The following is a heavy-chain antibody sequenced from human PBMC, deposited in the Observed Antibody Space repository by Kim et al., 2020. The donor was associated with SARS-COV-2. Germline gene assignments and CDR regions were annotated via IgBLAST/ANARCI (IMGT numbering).Heavy chain of an antibody. CDR1: GITLTNNH. CDR2: SYGGGTI. V-gene: IGHV3-66*01. CDR3: ARDIKFDGFAFFDL. Sequence: GGSLRLSCAASGITLTNNHMNWVRQAPGKGLEWVSVSYGGGTIDYADSVKDRFTISRDTSKNTGYLEMNSLRAEDTAVYYCARDIKFDGFAFFDLWGRGTLVSVSS. D-gene: IGHD3-10*01. J-gene: IGHJ2*01.